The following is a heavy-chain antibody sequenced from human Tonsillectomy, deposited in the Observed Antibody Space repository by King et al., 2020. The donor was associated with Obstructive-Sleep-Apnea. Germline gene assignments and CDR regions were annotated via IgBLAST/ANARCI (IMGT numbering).Heavy chain of an antibody. V-gene: IGHV3-33*01. CDR2: IWYDGSNK. J-gene: IGHJ4*02. Sequence: VQLVESGGGVVQPGRSLRLSCAASGFTFSSYCMHWVRQAPGKGLEWVAVIWYDGSNKYYADSVKGRFTISRDNSKNTLYLQMNSLRAEDTAVYYCARVFIAAAGTPFDYWGQGTLVTVSS. CDR1: GFTFSSYC. CDR3: ARVFIAAAGTPFDY. D-gene: IGHD6-13*01.